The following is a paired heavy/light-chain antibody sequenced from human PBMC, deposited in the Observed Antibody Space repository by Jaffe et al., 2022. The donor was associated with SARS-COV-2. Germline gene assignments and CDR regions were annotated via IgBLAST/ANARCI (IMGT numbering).Light chain of an antibody. CDR1: QILSGY. CDR2: AAS. Sequence: DIQMTQSPSSLSASVGDRVTITCRASQILSGYLNWYQQKPGKAPNLLIYAASTLHSGVPSRFSGSGSGTDFTLTISSLQPEDFATYYCQQSYTIPGTFGQGTKLEIK. J-gene: IGKJ2*01. V-gene: IGKV1-39*01. CDR3: QQSYTIPGT.
Heavy chain of an antibody. CDR1: GYSFINYW. Sequence: EVQLVQSGAEVKKSGESLKISCKGSGYSFINYWIGWVRQMPGKGLEWMGTIHPGDSDTRYSPSFQGQVTISADKSIGTAYLQWSSLKASDTAMYYCVRHKDTAMVLDYWGQGTLVTASS. CDR2: IHPGDSDT. J-gene: IGHJ4*02. V-gene: IGHV5-51*01. CDR3: VRHKDTAMVLDY. D-gene: IGHD5-18*01.